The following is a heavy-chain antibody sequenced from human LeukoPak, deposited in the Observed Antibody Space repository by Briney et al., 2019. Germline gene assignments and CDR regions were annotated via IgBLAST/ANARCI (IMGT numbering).Heavy chain of an antibody. CDR3: ARKVPAYTYYFDY. V-gene: IGHV1-69*04. D-gene: IGHD2-2*02. CDR1: RGTFSSYA. CDR2: IIPILGIA. Sequence: GASVKVSCKASRGTFSSYAISWVRQAPGQGLEWMGRIIPILGIANYAQKFQGRVTMTRNTSISTAYMELSSLRSEDTAVYYCARKVPAYTYYFDYWGQGTLVTVSS. J-gene: IGHJ4*02.